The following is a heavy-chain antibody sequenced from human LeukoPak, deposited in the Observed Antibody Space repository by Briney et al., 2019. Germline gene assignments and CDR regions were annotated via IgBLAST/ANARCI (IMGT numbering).Heavy chain of an antibody. CDR2: IRYDGSNK. V-gene: IGHV3-30*02. Sequence: PGGSLRLSCAASGFTFSSYGMHWVRQAPGKGLEWVAFIRYDGSNKYYADSVKGRFTISRDNSKNTLYLQMNSLRAEDTAVYYCARDERPRTHWREWLVRLDYWGQGTLVTVSS. CDR1: GFTFSSYG. J-gene: IGHJ4*02. CDR3: ARDERPRTHWREWLVRLDY. D-gene: IGHD6-19*01.